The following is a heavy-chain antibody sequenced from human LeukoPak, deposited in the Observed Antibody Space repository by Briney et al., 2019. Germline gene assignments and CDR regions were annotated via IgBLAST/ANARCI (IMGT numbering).Heavy chain of an antibody. J-gene: IGHJ4*02. D-gene: IGHD5-18*01. CDR3: AREGSGYSYGLAYCFDY. Sequence: GGSLRLSCAASGFTFSSYSMNWVRQAPGKGLEWVSSISSSSSYIYYADSVKGRFTISRDNAKNSLYLQMNSLRAEDTAVYYCAREGSGYSYGLAYCFDYWGQGTLVTVSS. V-gene: IGHV3-21*01. CDR1: GFTFSSYS. CDR2: ISSSSSYI.